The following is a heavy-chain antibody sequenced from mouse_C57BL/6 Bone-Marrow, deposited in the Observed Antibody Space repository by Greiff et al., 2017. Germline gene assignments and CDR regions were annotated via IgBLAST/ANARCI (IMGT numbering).Heavy chain of an antibody. V-gene: IGHV1-55*01. CDR3: ARPYYSNYWCFDV. J-gene: IGHJ1*03. Sequence: VQLQQPGAELVKPGASVKMSCKASGYTFTSYWITWVKQRPGQGLEWIGDIYPGSGSTNYNEQFKSKATLTVDTSSSTAYMQLSSLTSEDSAVYYCARPYYSNYWCFDVWGTATTVTVSS. CDR2: IYPGSGST. D-gene: IGHD2-5*01. CDR1: GYTFTSYW.